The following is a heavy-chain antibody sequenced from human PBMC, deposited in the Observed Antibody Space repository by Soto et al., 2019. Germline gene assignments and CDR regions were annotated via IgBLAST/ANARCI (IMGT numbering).Heavy chain of an antibody. V-gene: IGHV3-33*01. CDR3: ARGVSGSYDY. CDR2: IWYDGSNK. D-gene: IGHD1-26*01. Sequence: QVPLVESGGGVVQPGRSLRLSCAASGFTFSSYGMHWVRQAPGKGLEWVAVIWYDGSNKYYADSVKGRFTISRDNSQSTVYLQMNSLRVEDRAVYYCARGVSGSYDYWGQGTLVTVSS. CDR1: GFTFSSYG. J-gene: IGHJ4*02.